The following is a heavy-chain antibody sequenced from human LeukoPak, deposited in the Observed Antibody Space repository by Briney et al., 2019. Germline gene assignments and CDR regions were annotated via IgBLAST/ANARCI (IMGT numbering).Heavy chain of an antibody. J-gene: IGHJ4*02. CDR1: GGSFSGSY. CDR2: INHRGST. V-gene: IGHV4-34*01. CDR3: ASPGHCSGGSCYHSFDY. Sequence: KASETLSLTCAVYGGSFSGSYWSWIRQPPGKWLEWIGEINHRGSTNYNPSLKSRVTISVDTSKNQFSLKLSSVTAADTAVYYCASPGHCSGGSCYHSFDYWGQGTLVTVSS. D-gene: IGHD2-15*01.